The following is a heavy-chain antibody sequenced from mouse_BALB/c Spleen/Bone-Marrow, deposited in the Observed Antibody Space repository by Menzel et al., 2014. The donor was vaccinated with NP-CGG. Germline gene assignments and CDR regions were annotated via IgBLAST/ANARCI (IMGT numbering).Heavy chain of an antibody. Sequence: VQLQQSGAELARPGASVKMSCKASGYTFTSYTMHWVKRRPGQGLEWIGYIYPTTGYTNYNQTFKDKASMTADKSSSTAYMQLSSLTSEDSAVYYCARGVNYNYAYFDYWGQGTTLTVSS. V-gene: IGHV1-4*01. CDR1: GYTFTSYT. CDR3: ARGVNYNYAYFDY. D-gene: IGHD1-1*01. J-gene: IGHJ2*01. CDR2: IYPTTGYT.